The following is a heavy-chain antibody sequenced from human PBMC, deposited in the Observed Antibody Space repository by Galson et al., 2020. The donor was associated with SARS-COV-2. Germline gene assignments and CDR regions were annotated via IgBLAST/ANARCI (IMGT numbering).Heavy chain of an antibody. CDR1: GFTFSSYA. D-gene: IGHD1-26*01. CDR2: ISFDGSNK. V-gene: IGHV3-30*04. Sequence: GESLKISCVATGFTFSSYAVHWVSQAPGKGLEWVVVISFDGSNKYYADSVKGRFTISRDNSRNTLYLQMDSLTTEDTAVYYCARSGPDRVGATYFDYWGRGTLVTVSP. J-gene: IGHJ4*02. CDR3: ARSGPDRVGATYFDY.